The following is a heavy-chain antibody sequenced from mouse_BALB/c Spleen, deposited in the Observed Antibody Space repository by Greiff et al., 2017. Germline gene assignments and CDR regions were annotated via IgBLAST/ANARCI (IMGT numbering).Heavy chain of an antibody. D-gene: IGHD2-2*01. Sequence: QVQLQQPGAELVKPGASVKLSCKASGYTFTSYWMHWVKQRPGQGLEWIGEIDPSDSYTNYNQKFKGKATLTVDKSSSTAYMQLSSLTSEDSAVYYCARIYYGYDRYFDYWGQGTTLTVSS. CDR2: IDPSDSYT. CDR3: ARIYYGYDRYFDY. J-gene: IGHJ2*01. V-gene: IGHV1-69*02. CDR1: GYTFTSYW.